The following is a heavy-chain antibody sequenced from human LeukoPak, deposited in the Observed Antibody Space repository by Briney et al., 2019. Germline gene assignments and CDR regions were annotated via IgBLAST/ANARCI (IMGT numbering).Heavy chain of an antibody. CDR3: ARGTNYYDSSGYDY. CDR2: IYYGGST. D-gene: IGHD3-22*01. V-gene: IGHV4-59*12. J-gene: IGHJ4*02. Sequence: SETLSLTCTVSGGSISSYYWSWIRQPPGKGLEWIGYIYYGGSTNYNPSLKSRVTISVDTSKNQFSLRLSSVTAADTAVYYCARGTNYYDSSGYDYWGQGTLVTVSS. CDR1: GGSISSYY.